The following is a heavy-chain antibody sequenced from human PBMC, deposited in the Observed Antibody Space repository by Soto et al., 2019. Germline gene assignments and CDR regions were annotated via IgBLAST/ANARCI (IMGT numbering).Heavy chain of an antibody. J-gene: IGHJ4*02. CDR3: ETHRSSSSPYFDY. Sequence: PGGSLRLSCAASGFSFSSYWMSWVRQAPGKGLEWVANIKQDGSEKYYVDSVKGRFTISRDNAKNSLYLQMNSLRAEDTAVYYWETHRSSSSPYFDYWGQVTLVTVSS. CDR2: IKQDGSEK. D-gene: IGHD6-6*01. V-gene: IGHV3-7*05. CDR1: GFSFSSYW.